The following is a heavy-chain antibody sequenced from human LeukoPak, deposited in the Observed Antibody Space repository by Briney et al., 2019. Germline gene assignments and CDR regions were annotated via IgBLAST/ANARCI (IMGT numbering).Heavy chain of an antibody. CDR2: IYYTGST. Sequence: PSETLSLTCTVSGGSISSYYWSWIRQPPGKGLEWIGYIYYTGSTNYNPSLESRVTMSVDTSKNQFSLNLRSVTPEDTAVYYCARNLIPEQLVVNFWGQGTLVTVSS. V-gene: IGHV4-59*01. CDR3: ARNLIPEQLVVNF. CDR1: GGSISSYY. J-gene: IGHJ4*02. D-gene: IGHD6-13*01.